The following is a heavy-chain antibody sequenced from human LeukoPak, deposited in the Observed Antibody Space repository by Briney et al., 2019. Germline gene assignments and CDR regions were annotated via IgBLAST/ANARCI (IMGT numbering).Heavy chain of an antibody. Sequence: SVKFSCKASGGTFSSYAISWVRQAPGQGLEWMGGIIPIFGTANYAQKFQGRVTITADEPTSTAYMELSSLRSEDTAVYYCAREQARITMIVVVPKDYYGMDVWGQGTTVTVSS. CDR3: AREQARITMIVVVPKDYYGMDV. J-gene: IGHJ6*02. D-gene: IGHD3-22*01. CDR1: GGTFSSYA. CDR2: IIPIFGTA. V-gene: IGHV1-69*13.